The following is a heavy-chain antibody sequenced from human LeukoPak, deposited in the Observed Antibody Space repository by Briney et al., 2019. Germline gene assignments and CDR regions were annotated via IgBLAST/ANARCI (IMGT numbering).Heavy chain of an antibody. J-gene: IGHJ6*02. CDR3: AREYSYGAYCYGMDV. CDR1: GGSISSYY. Sequence: SETLSLTCTVSGGSISSYYWSWLRQPPGKGLEWFGYIYYSGSTNYNPSLKRRVTISVDTSKNQFSLKLSSVTAADTAVYYCAREYSYGAYCYGMDVWGQGTTVTVSS. D-gene: IGHD5-18*01. CDR2: IYYSGST. V-gene: IGHV4-59*01.